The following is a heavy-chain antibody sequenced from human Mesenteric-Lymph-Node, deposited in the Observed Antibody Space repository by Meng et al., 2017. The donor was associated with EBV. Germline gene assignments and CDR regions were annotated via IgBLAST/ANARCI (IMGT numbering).Heavy chain of an antibody. V-gene: IGHV1-3*01. CDR3: ARDQYSSDWYYGGLDS. J-gene: IGHJ4*02. CDR2: INAGNDHT. CDR1: RSTFINYA. D-gene: IGHD6-13*01. Sequence: VPLLQSGAEVKKPGASVKMSCRTSRSTFINYAMHCVRQAPGQRPEWVGWINAGNDHTKDSPKCQGRLTITRETSAGTVYMELSSLTSEDTAVFYCARDQYSSDWYYGGLDSWGQGTLVTVSS.